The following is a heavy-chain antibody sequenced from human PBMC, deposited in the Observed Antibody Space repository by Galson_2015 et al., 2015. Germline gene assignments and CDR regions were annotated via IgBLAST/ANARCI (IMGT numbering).Heavy chain of an antibody. J-gene: IGHJ4*02. V-gene: IGHV2-5*02. CDR1: GFSLTTNGVG. Sequence: PALVKPTQPLTLVCAFSGFSLTTNGVGVGWIRQPPGKALEWLALIYWDDDKYYSPSLKSRLTITKDTSKNQVVLTVTNMNPVDTATYYCTHRKRGYSRWFDYWGQGTLVTVSS. CDR2: IYWDDDK. D-gene: IGHD6-13*01. CDR3: THRKRGYSRWFDY.